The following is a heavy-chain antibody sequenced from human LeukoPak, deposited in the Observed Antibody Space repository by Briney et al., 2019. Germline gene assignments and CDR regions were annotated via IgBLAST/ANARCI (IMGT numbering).Heavy chain of an antibody. CDR3: ATAYYDSSGSNHDAFDI. Sequence: GGSLRLSCAASGFTFSSYSMNWVRQAPGKGLEWVSSISSSSSYIYYAYSVKGRFTISRDNAKNSLYLQMNSLRAEDTAVYYCATAYYDSSGSNHDAFDIWGQGTMVTVSS. V-gene: IGHV3-21*01. J-gene: IGHJ3*02. CDR2: ISSSSSYI. CDR1: GFTFSSYS. D-gene: IGHD3-22*01.